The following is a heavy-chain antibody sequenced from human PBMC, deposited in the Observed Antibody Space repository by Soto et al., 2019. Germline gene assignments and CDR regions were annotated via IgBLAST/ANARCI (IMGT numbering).Heavy chain of an antibody. CDR2: INAGNGNT. CDR1: GYTFTSYA. J-gene: IGHJ4*02. V-gene: IGHV1-3*01. D-gene: IGHD2-2*01. Sequence: GASVKVSCKASGYTFTSYAMHWVRQAPGQRLEWMGWINAGNGNTKYSQKFQGRVTITRDTSASTAYMELSSLRSEDTAVYYCARDQKYQLLTPTFDYWGQGTLVTVSS. CDR3: ARDQKYQLLTPTFDY.